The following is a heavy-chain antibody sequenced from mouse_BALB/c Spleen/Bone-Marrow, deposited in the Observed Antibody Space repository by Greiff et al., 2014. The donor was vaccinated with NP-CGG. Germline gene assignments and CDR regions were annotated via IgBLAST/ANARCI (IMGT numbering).Heavy chain of an antibody. CDR1: GFSLTSYG. D-gene: IGHD1-2*01. Sequence: VQLQQSGPGLVAPSQSLSITCTVSGFSLTSYGVHWVRQPPGKGLEWLGVIWAGGSINYNSALMSRLSISKDNSKSQVFLKMNSLQTDDTAMYYCARITTATGAMDYWGQGTSVTVSS. CDR2: IWAGGSI. J-gene: IGHJ4*01. V-gene: IGHV2-9*02. CDR3: ARITTATGAMDY.